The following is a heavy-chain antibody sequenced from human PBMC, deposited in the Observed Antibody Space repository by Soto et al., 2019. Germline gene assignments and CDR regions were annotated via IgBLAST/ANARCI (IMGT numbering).Heavy chain of an antibody. Sequence: GASVKVSCKASGGTFSSYTISWVRQAPGQGLEWMRKIIPILGIANYAQKFQGRVTITADKSTSTAYMELSSLRSEDTAVYYFARTYYDFWSGSQVDYFDYWGQGTLVTVSS. D-gene: IGHD3-3*01. CDR3: ARTYYDFWSGSQVDYFDY. CDR1: GGTFSSYT. J-gene: IGHJ4*02. V-gene: IGHV1-69*02. CDR2: IIPILGIA.